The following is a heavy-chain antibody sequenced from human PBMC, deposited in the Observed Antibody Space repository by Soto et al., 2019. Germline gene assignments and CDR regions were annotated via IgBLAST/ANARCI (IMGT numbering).Heavy chain of an antibody. CDR2: IYTSGST. D-gene: IGHD3-10*01. CDR3: ARGYYYGSGSYYLDYFYYGMDV. Sequence: SETLSLTCTVSGGSISSYYWSWIRQPAGKGLEWIGRIYTSGSTNYNPSLKSRVTMSVDTSKNQFSLKLSSVTAADTAVYYCARGYYYGSGSYYLDYFYYGMDVWGQGTTVTVSS. V-gene: IGHV4-4*07. CDR1: GGSISSYY. J-gene: IGHJ6*02.